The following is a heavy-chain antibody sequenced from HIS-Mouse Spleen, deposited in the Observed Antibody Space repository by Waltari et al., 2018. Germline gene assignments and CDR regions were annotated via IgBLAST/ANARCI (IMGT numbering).Heavy chain of an antibody. CDR1: GYTFTSYD. CDR3: ARGHDYSNYFDY. D-gene: IGHD4-4*01. Sequence: QVQLVQSGAEVKKPGASVKVSCKASGYTFTSYDINWVRQATGQGLEWMGWVNPTSGNPGYAQKFQGRVTLTRNTSISTAYMELSSLRSEDTAVYYCARGHDYSNYFDYWGQGTLVTFSS. V-gene: IGHV1-8*01. J-gene: IGHJ4*02. CDR2: VNPTSGNP.